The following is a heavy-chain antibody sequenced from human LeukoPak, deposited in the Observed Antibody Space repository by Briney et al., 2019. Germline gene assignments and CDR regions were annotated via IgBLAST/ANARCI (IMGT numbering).Heavy chain of an antibody. CDR2: IYYSGST. Sequence: SETLSLTCTVSGGSISSGVYYWSWIRQHPGKGLEWIGHIYYSGSTYYNPSLKSRVTISVDTSKNQFSLKLSSVTAADTAVYYCARDPYGSIDYWGQGTLVTVSS. D-gene: IGHD3-10*01. CDR1: GGSISSGVYY. V-gene: IGHV4-31*03. J-gene: IGHJ4*02. CDR3: ARDPYGSIDY.